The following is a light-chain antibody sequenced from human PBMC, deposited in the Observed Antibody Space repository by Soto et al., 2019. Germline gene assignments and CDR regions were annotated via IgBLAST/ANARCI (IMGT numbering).Light chain of an antibody. J-gene: IGLJ2*01. Sequence: QSVLTQPASVSGSPGQSITISCTGTSSDVGGYNYVSWYQQHPGQAPKLMIYDVSNRPSGVSNRFSGSKSGNTASLTISGLQAEDEADYYCSSYTSSTTVVFGGGTKVTVL. CDR2: DVS. CDR1: SSDVGGYNY. CDR3: SSYTSSTTVV. V-gene: IGLV2-14*01.